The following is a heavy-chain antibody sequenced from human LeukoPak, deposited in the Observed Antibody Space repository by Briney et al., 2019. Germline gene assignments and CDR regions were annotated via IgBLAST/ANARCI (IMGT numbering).Heavy chain of an antibody. J-gene: IGHJ5*02. CDR3: ARVKTTVLVDWFDP. V-gene: IGHV3-48*04. Sequence: GGSLRLSCAASGFTFSSYSMNWVRQAPGKGLEWVSYIISSSSTIYYADSVKGRFTISRDNAKNSLYLQMNGLRAEDTAVYYCARVKTTVLVDWFDPWGQGTLVTVSS. CDR2: IISSSSTI. CDR1: GFTFSSYS. D-gene: IGHD4-11*01.